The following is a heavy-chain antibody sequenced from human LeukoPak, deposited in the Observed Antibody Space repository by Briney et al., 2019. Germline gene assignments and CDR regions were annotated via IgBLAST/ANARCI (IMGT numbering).Heavy chain of an antibody. CDR3: ARGYDFWSGYPFGY. D-gene: IGHD3-3*01. V-gene: IGHV4-59*01. Sequence: SETLSLTCTVSGGSISSYYWSWIWQPPGKGLEWIGYIYYSGSTNYNPSPKSRVTISVDTSKNQFSLKLSSVTAADTAVYYCARGYDFWSGYPFGYWGQGTLVTVSS. CDR2: IYYSGST. J-gene: IGHJ4*02. CDR1: GGSISSYY.